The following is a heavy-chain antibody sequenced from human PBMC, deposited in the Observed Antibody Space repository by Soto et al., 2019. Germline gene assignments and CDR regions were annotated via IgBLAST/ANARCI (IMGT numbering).Heavy chain of an antibody. Sequence: QVQLQESGPGLVKPSETLSLTCSVSGGSISDYYCNWIRQPPGKGLEWIGHIYDSGRINYNPSLKSRGTISVDTSKNQFSLKLRSVTAADTAVYYCARSARIAAAGTNWFDPWGQGILVTVSS. D-gene: IGHD6-13*01. J-gene: IGHJ5*02. CDR1: GGSISDYY. CDR2: IYDSGRI. CDR3: ARSARIAAAGTNWFDP. V-gene: IGHV4-59*01.